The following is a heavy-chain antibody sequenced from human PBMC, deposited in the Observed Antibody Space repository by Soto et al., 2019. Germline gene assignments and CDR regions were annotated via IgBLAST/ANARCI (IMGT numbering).Heavy chain of an antibody. J-gene: IGHJ4*02. CDR3: AKCSDNYVSLSDY. V-gene: IGHV3-23*01. CDR2: ISGSGGST. CDR1: GFTFSSYA. D-gene: IGHD3-10*02. Sequence: EVQLLESGGGLVQPGGSLRLSCAASGFTFSSYAMSWVRQAPGKGLEWVSAISGSGGSTYYADSVKGRFTISRDNSKNTLYLQMTSLRAEDTAVYYCAKCSDNYVSLSDYWGQGTLVTVSS.